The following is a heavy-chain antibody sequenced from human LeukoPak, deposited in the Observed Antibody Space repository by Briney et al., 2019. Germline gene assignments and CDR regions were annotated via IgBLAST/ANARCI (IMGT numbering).Heavy chain of an antibody. CDR1: GFTFSSYD. Sequence: KSGGSLRLSCAASGFTFSSYDMHWVRQATGKGLEWVSAIGTAGDTYYPGSVKGRFTISRENAENSLYLQMNSLRAGDTAVYYCARAYSSSWYGYYFDYWGQGTLVTVSS. D-gene: IGHD6-13*01. J-gene: IGHJ4*02. CDR3: ARAYSSSWYGYYFDY. V-gene: IGHV3-13*01. CDR2: IGTAGDT.